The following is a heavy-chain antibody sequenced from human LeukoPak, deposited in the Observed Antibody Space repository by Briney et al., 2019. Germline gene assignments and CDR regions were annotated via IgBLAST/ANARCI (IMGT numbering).Heavy chain of an antibody. V-gene: IGHV3-11*06. Sequence: GGSLRLSCAASGFTFSDYYMSWIRQAPGKGLEWVSYISTTGTYTNYADSVKGRFTISGDNGKKSLYLQMDSLRAEDTAVYYCARAGHVITMIVVLDAFDIWGQGTMVTVSS. J-gene: IGHJ3*02. CDR1: GFTFSDYY. CDR2: ISTTGTYT. CDR3: ARAGHVITMIVVLDAFDI. D-gene: IGHD3-22*01.